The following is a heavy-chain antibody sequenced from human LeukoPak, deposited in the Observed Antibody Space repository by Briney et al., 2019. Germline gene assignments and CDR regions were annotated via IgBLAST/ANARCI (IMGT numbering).Heavy chain of an antibody. Sequence: PGGSLRRSSAASGFTFSAHWMSWVRQAPGKGLEWVANIKVDGSDKNSVDSVKGRFTISRDNTKNSLYLQMNSLRAEDTAVYYCSRGGRNLDYWGQGTLVTVSS. D-gene: IGHD1-14*01. V-gene: IGHV3-7*01. CDR3: SRGGRNLDY. CDR2: IKVDGSDK. J-gene: IGHJ4*02. CDR1: GFTFSAHW.